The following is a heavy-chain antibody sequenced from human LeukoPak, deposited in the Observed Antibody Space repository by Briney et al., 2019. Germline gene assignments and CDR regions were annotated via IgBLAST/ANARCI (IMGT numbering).Heavy chain of an antibody. CDR2: IKQDGSEK. Sequence: GGSLRLSCAASGFTFSSYWMSWVRQAPGKGLEWVANIKQDGSEKYYVDSVKGRFTISRDNAKNSLYLQMNSLRAEDTAVYYCARPLSRYFYQTTGDGYWGRGTLVIVSS. V-gene: IGHV3-7*01. D-gene: IGHD3-9*01. CDR3: ARPLSRYFYQTTGDGY. J-gene: IGHJ4*02. CDR1: GFTFSSYW.